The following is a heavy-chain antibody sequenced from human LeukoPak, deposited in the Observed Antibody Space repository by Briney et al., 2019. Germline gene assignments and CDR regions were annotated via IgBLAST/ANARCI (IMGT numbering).Heavy chain of an antibody. D-gene: IGHD6-19*01. CDR2: INPNSGGT. CDR3: ARELSSGWFNFDY. CDR1: GYTFTGND. Sequence: ASVKVSCKASGYTFTGNDMHWVRQAPGQGLEWMGWINPNSGGTNYAQKFQGRVTMTRDTSISTAYMELSRLRSDDTAVYYCARELSSGWFNFDYWGQGTLVTVSS. V-gene: IGHV1-2*02. J-gene: IGHJ4*02.